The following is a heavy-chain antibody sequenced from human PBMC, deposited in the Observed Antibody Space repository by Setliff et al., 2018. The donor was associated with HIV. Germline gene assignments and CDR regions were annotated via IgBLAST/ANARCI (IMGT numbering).Heavy chain of an antibody. J-gene: IGHJ5*02. Sequence: GGSLRLSCAASGFTVSTYYMSWVRQAPGKGLEWVGRIKTKPNSYATAHAESVKGRFTISRDDSQNTAYLQMNSLRTEDTAVYFCAVSPDGDCATTECANWFDPWGQGTQVTVSS. CDR2: IKTKPNSYAT. CDR1: GFTVSTYY. D-gene: IGHD4-17*01. V-gene: IGHV3-73*01. CDR3: AVSPDGDCATTECANWFDP.